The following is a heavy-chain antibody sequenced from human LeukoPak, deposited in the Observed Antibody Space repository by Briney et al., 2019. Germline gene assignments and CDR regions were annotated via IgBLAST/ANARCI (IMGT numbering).Heavy chain of an antibody. CDR1: GFTFSSYG. D-gene: IGHD3-22*01. CDR3: ARAEYYYDSSGYPFDY. V-gene: IGHV3-33*01. Sequence: GGSLRLSCAASGFTFSSYGMHWVRQAPGKGLEWVAVIWCDGSNKYYADSVKGRFTISRDNSKNTLYLQMNSLRAEDTAVYYCARAEYYYDSSGYPFDYWGQGTLVTVSS. J-gene: IGHJ4*02. CDR2: IWCDGSNK.